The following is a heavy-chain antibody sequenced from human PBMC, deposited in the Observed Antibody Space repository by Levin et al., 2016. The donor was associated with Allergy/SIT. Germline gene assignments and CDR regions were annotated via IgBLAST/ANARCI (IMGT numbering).Heavy chain of an antibody. CDR1: GFTFSSYW. J-gene: IGHJ4*02. V-gene: IGHV3-74*01. CDR2: ITTDGSST. Sequence: GESLKISCAASGFTFSSYWMHWVRQAPGKGLVWVSCITTDGSSTRYADSVKGRFTISRDNAKNTLYLQMNSLRAEDTAVYYCARLRYSSEDYWGQGTLVTVSS. CDR3: ARLRYSSEDY. D-gene: IGHD6-19*01.